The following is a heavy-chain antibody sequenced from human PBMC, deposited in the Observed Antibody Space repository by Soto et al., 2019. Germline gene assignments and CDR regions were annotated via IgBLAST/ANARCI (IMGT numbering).Heavy chain of an antibody. D-gene: IGHD3-10*01. Sequence: GGSLRLSCEASGFTFSTYSMNWVRQAPGKGLDWVASISGAGGTTYYAASVRGRFTVSRDNSKKTLYLDMNNLSAGDTAVYYCAKGVLQATPLDPWGQGPLATVS. CDR2: ISGAGGTT. J-gene: IGHJ5*02. V-gene: IGHV3-23*01. CDR3: AKGVLQATPLDP. CDR1: GFTFSTYS.